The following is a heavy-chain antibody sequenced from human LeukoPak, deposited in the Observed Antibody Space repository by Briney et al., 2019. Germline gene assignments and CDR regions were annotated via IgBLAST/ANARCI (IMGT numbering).Heavy chain of an antibody. V-gene: IGHV3-7*01. CDR3: ARDGGPFDY. CDR2: IKQDGSEK. Sequence: GGSLRLSCAASGFTFRSYWMSWVRQAPGKALEWVANIKQDGSEKYYVDSVKGRFTISRDNAKKSLYLQMNSLRAEDTAVYYCARDGGPFDYWGQGTLVIVSS. CDR1: GFTFRSYW. D-gene: IGHD3-16*01. J-gene: IGHJ4*02.